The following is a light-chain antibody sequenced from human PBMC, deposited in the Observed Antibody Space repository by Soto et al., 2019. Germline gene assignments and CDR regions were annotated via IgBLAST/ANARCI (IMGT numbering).Light chain of an antibody. J-gene: IGKJ1*01. CDR3: QQYNNWPV. V-gene: IGKV3-15*01. CDR2: AAS. CDR1: QSVTNS. Sequence: EMVMAQSQDTLSVSPGERATLSCRASQSVTNSLAWYQQKPGQAPRLLIYAASTRATGIPARFSGSGSGTEFTLTISSLQSEDFAVYYCQQYNNWPVFGQGTKV.